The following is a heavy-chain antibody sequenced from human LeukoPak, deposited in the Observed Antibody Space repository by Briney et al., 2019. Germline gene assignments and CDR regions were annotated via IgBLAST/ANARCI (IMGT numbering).Heavy chain of an antibody. CDR3: AKSIPTIAVAVSTRQ. J-gene: IGHJ4*02. D-gene: IGHD6-19*01. CDR2: IRFDGSNK. V-gene: IGHV3-30*02. Sequence: GGSLRLSCAASGFTFSGHDMHWVRQAPGKGLEWVAFIRFDGSNKYYADSVKGRFTISRDNSKNTLYLQMNSLRAEDTAVYYCAKSIPTIAVAVSTRQWGQGTLVTVSS. CDR1: GFTFSGHD.